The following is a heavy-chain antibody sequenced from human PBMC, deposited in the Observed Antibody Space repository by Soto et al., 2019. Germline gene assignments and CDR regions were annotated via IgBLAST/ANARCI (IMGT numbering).Heavy chain of an antibody. CDR1: GFSLSTSGVG. D-gene: IGHD5-12*01. Sequence: QITLKESGPTLVKPTQTLTPTCTFSGFSLSTSGVGVGWIRQPPGKALEWLALIYWNDDKRYSPSLKSRLTITKDTSKNQVVLTMTNMDPVDTATYYCAHRGWIEDYYYYYGMDVWGQGTTVTVSS. J-gene: IGHJ6*02. CDR3: AHRGWIEDYYYYYGMDV. CDR2: IYWNDDK. V-gene: IGHV2-5*01.